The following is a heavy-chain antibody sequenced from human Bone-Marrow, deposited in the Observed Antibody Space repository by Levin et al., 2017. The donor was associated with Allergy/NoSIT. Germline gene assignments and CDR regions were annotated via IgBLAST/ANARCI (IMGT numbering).Heavy chain of an antibody. D-gene: IGHD2-21*01. CDR1: GGPMQSFDFY. CDR3: VRQPAYSHFAMDI. V-gene: IGHV4-30-4*01. J-gene: IGHJ6*02. CDR2: IYSSGGT. Sequence: SQTLSLTCAVSGGPMQSFDFYWSWVRQSPGIGLEWIGSIYSSGGTNYNSFFRSRISMSMDTSKSQLSLRLTSPTAADTAVYYCVRQPAYSHFAMDIWGQGTTVTVSS.